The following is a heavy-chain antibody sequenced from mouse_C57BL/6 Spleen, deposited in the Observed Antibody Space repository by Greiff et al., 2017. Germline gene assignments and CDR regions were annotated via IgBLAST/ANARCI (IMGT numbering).Heavy chain of an antibody. D-gene: IGHD1-1*01. Sequence: VQLQQPGAELVKPGASVKLSCKASGYTFTSYWMHWVKQRPGQGLEWIGMIHPNSGSTNYNEKFKSKATLTVDKSSSTAYMQLSSLTSEDSAVYYCARGAYYSSSYGYFDVWGTGTTVTVSS. J-gene: IGHJ1*03. CDR2: IHPNSGST. V-gene: IGHV1-64*01. CDR3: ARGAYYSSSYGYFDV. CDR1: GYTFTSYW.